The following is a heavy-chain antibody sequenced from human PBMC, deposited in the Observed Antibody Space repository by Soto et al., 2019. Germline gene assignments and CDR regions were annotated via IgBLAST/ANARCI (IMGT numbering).Heavy chain of an antibody. D-gene: IGHD3-22*01. CDR1: GYKFTSCW. CDR3: ARRSSGYYLIDY. J-gene: IGHJ4*02. Sequence: PGESLKISCQGSGYKFTSCWIGWVRQMPGRGLEWMGIIYGDDSDTRYSPSFQGQVTISADKSINTAYLHWSSLKASDTAIYYCARRSSGYYLIDYWGQGTLVTVSS. V-gene: IGHV5-51*01. CDR2: IYGDDSDT.